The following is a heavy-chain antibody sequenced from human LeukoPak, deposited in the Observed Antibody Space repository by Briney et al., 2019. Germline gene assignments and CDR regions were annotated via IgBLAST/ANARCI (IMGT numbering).Heavy chain of an antibody. V-gene: IGHV4-59*08. CDR3: ARHLAYGGRPFDY. D-gene: IGHD4-23*01. Sequence: KPSETLSLTCTVSGGSISGYHWSWIRQPPGKGLEWIGYVYYSGSTIYNPSLKSRVSISVDTSKNQFSLTLTSLTAADTAMYYCARHLAYGGRPFDYWGQGTLVTVSS. CDR1: GGSISGYH. J-gene: IGHJ4*02. CDR2: VYYSGST.